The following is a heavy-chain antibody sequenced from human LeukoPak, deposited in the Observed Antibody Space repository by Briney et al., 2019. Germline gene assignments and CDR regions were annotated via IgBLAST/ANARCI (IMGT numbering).Heavy chain of an antibody. V-gene: IGHV4-61*01. Sequence: SETLSLTCTVSSASISTSNYYWGWLRQPPGKGLEWIGYIYHSGDTKYNPSLKSRVTISVDTSKNQFSLRLRSVTAADTAVYYCAREGYSGHDFIYWGQGTLVTVSS. J-gene: IGHJ4*02. CDR1: SASISTSNYY. CDR2: IYHSGDT. D-gene: IGHD5-12*01. CDR3: AREGYSGHDFIY.